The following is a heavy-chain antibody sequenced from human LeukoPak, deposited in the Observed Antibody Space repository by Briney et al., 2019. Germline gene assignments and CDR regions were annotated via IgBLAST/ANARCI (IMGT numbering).Heavy chain of an antibody. V-gene: IGHV3-23*05. D-gene: IGHD3-3*02. Sequence: GGSLRLSCEASGFTFSAYAMTWVRQAPGQGLEWVSSIGSDNKPHYSESVKGRFAISRDNSKSMLFLQLNSLRAEDTAVYYCASYVLGDAFDIWGQGTMVTVSS. CDR2: IGSDNKP. CDR1: GFTFSAYA. CDR3: ASYVLGDAFDI. J-gene: IGHJ3*02.